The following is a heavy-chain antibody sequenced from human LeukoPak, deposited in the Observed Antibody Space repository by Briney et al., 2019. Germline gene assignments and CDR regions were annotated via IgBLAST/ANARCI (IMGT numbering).Heavy chain of an antibody. CDR1: GGTFSSYA. CDR3: RVVVTAQRLLDY. CDR2: IIPIFGTA. D-gene: IGHD2-21*02. Sequence: SVKVSCKASGGTFSSYAISWVRQAPGQGLEWMGGIIPIFGTANYAQKFQGRVTITTDESTSIAYMELSSLRSEDTAVYYCRVVVTAQRLLDYWGQGTLVTVSS. J-gene: IGHJ4*02. V-gene: IGHV1-69*05.